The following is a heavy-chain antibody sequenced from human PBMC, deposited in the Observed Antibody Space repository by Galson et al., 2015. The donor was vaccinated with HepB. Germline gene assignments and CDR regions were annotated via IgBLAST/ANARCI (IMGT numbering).Heavy chain of an antibody. J-gene: IGHJ5*02. CDR1: GFTFSSYA. V-gene: IGHV3-23*01. CDR2: ISGSGGST. D-gene: IGHD2-15*01. Sequence: SLRLSRAASGFTFSSYAMSWVRQAPGKGLEWVSAISGSGGSTYYADSVKGRFTISRDNSKNTLYLQMNSLRAEDTAVYYCAKDPLAESNWFDPWGQGTLVTVSS. CDR3: AKDPLAESNWFDP.